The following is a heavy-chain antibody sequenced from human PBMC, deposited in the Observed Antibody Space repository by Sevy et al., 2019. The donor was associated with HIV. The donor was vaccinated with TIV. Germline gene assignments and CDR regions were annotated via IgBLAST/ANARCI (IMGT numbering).Heavy chain of an antibody. D-gene: IGHD6-13*01. V-gene: IGHV1-2*06. CDR3: ARAYGSSWYLGYGMDV. Sequence: AAVKVSCKASGYTFTGYYMHWVRQAPGQGLEWMGRINPNSGGTNYAQKFQGRVTMTRDTSISTAYMELSRLRSDDTAVYYCARAYGSSWYLGYGMDVWGQGTTVTVSS. CDR1: GYTFTGYY. CDR2: INPNSGGT. J-gene: IGHJ6*02.